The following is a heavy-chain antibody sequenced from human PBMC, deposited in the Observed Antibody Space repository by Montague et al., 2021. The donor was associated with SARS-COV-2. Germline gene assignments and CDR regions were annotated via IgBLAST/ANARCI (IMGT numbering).Heavy chain of an antibody. CDR1: GGSIRNYF. D-gene: IGHD3-16*01. Sequence: SETLSLTCTVSGGSIRNYFWSWIRQPPGKGLEWIGYIYYTGSTNYNPSLKSRVTMSISMSENQFSLKLSSMTAADTAVYYCARAIGAPENWFDPWGQGTLVTVSS. CDR2: IYYTGST. CDR3: ARAIGAPENWFDP. V-gene: IGHV4-59*12. J-gene: IGHJ5*02.